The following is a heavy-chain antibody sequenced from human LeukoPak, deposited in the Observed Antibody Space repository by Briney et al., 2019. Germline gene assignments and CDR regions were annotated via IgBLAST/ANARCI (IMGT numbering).Heavy chain of an antibody. CDR2: ISNDGNNK. CDR1: GFPFSSYG. J-gene: IGHJ4*02. Sequence: GMSLRLSCAASGFPFSSYGMHWVRQAPGKGLGWVAAISNDGNNKFYADSVKGRFTMSRDNPKNTMNLQMNSLRAEDTAVYYCAKGGGSSGRSYYFDYWGQGTLVAVSS. V-gene: IGHV3-30*18. D-gene: IGHD3-22*01. CDR3: AKGGGSSGRSYYFDY.